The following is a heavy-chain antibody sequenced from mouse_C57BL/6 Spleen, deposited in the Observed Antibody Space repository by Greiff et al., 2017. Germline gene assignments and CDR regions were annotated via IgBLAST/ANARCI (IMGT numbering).Heavy chain of an antibody. CDR1: GFTFSSYA. J-gene: IGHJ1*03. Sequence: EVKLVESGEGLVKPGGSLKLSCAASGFTFSSYAMSWVRQTPEKRLEWVAYISSGGDYIYYADTVKGRFTISRDNARNTLYLQMSSLKSEDTAMYYCTRDRGTGTGYFDVWGTGTTVTVSS. V-gene: IGHV5-9-1*02. D-gene: IGHD4-1*01. CDR2: ISSGGDYI. CDR3: TRDRGTGTGYFDV.